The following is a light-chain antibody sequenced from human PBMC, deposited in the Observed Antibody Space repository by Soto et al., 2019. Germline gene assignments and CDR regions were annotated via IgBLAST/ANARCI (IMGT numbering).Light chain of an antibody. V-gene: IGKV1-8*01. Sequence: AIRMTQSPSSFSASTGDRVTITCRASQGISSYLAWYQQKPGKAPKLLIYAASTLQSGVPSRFSGSGSETDFTLTISCLQSEDFATYYCQQYYSYPRAFGGGTKVEIK. CDR1: QGISSY. CDR2: AAS. J-gene: IGKJ4*01. CDR3: QQYYSYPRA.